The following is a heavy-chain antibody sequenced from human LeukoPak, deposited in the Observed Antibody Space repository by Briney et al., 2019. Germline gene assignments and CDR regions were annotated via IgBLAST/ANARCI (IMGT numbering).Heavy chain of an antibody. CDR1: GFTFSSYA. Sequence: GGSLRLSCAASGFTFSSYAIHWVRQAPGKGLEWVALISYDGNNKYYADSVKGRFTISRDNSKNTLYLQMNSLRAEDTAVYYCARPYSSGWYGDFDYWGQGTLVTVSS. CDR2: ISYDGNNK. D-gene: IGHD6-19*01. J-gene: IGHJ4*02. V-gene: IGHV3-30-3*01. CDR3: ARPYSSGWYGDFDY.